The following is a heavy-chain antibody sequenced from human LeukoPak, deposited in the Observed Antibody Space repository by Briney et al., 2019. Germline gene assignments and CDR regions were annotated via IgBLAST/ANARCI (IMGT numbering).Heavy chain of an antibody. CDR1: GFTFSRSW. V-gene: IGHV3-7*01. D-gene: IGHD6-13*01. CDR2: IKQDGSEK. Sequence: GGSLRLSCAASGFTFSRSWMTWVRQAPGKGLEWVANIKQDGSEKYYVDSVKGRFTISRDNAKDALYLQMNSLRAEDTAVYYCARERSSSTWGQGTLVTVSS. J-gene: IGHJ5*02. CDR3: ARERSSST.